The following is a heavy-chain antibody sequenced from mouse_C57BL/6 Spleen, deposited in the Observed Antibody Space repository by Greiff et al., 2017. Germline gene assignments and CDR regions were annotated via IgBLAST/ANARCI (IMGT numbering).Heavy chain of an antibody. Sequence: VQLQQSGAELVRPGTSVKVSCKASGYAFTNYLIEWVKQRPGQGLEWIGVINPGSGGTNYNEKFKGKATLTADKSSSTAYMQLSSLTSADPAVYFCARADYDGAWFAYWGQGTLVTVSA. CDR3: ARADYDGAWFAY. J-gene: IGHJ3*01. D-gene: IGHD2-4*01. V-gene: IGHV1-54*01. CDR2: INPGSGGT. CDR1: GYAFTNYL.